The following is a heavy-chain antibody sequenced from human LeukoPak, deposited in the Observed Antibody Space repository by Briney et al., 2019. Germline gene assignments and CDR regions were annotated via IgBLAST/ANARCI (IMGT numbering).Heavy chain of an antibody. CDR1: GYTFTGYY. V-gene: IGHV1-2*02. CDR3: AREGYSGSYHTGNYYYYYGMDV. D-gene: IGHD1-26*01. J-gene: IGHJ6*02. CDR2: INPNSGGT. Sequence: GASVKVSCKASGYTFTGYYMHWVRQAPGQGLEWMGWINPNSGGTNYAQKFQGRVTMTRDTSISTAYMELSRLRSEDTAVYYCAREGYSGSYHTGNYYYYYGMDVWGQGTTVTVSS.